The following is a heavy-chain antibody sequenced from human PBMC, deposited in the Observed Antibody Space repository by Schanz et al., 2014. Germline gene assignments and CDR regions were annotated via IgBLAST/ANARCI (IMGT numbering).Heavy chain of an antibody. CDR1: GFTFSTYN. D-gene: IGHD3-9*01. CDR2: ISSSSSSK. V-gene: IGHV3-48*02. CDR3: ATSGLVSHSFDAFDI. J-gene: IGHJ3*02. Sequence: LLVESGGGLVQPGGSLRLSCAASGFTFSTYNMNWVRQAPGKGLEWVSFISSSSSSKHYGDSVKGRFTISRDNAENLLYLQMSSLRDEDTAVYYCATSGLVSHSFDAFDIWGQGTMVTVSS.